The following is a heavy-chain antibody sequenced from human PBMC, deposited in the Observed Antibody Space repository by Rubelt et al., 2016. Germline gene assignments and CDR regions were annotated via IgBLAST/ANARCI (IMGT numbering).Heavy chain of an antibody. V-gene: IGHV1-18*01. CDR3: ARKGYGYGMDV. CDR1: GYTFTSYG. D-gene: IGHD3-16*01. Sequence: QVQLVQSGAEVKKPGASVKVSCKPSGYTFTSYGISLVRQAPGHGLEWMGWISAYNGNTKYSQKFQGRVTITRDTSASTAYMELSSLRSEDTAVYYCARKGYGYGMDVWGQGTTVTVS. CDR2: ISAYNGNT. J-gene: IGHJ6*02.